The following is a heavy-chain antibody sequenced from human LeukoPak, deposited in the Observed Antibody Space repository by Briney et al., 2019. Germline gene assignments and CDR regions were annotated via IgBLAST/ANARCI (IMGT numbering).Heavy chain of an antibody. J-gene: IGHJ4*02. V-gene: IGHV3-53*01. CDR1: GLTVHNNY. D-gene: IGHD7-27*01. CDR2: IYSGGAT. Sequence: PGGSLRLSCSASGLTVHNNYMIWVRQAPGKGLHWVSLIYSGGATDYADSVKGRFTISRDNAKNSLYLQMNSLRAEDTAVYYCARDTNWGLDYWDQGTLVTVSS. CDR3: ARDTNWGLDY.